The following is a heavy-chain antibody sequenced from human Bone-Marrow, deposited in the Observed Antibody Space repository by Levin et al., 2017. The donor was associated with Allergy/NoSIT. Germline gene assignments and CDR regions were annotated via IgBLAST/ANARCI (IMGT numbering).Heavy chain of an antibody. CDR3: AKDRGSGGSCVHY. Sequence: GGSLRLSCTASGFNFSNYAMSWVRQAPGMGLEWVSGLSGSGDNTDYADSVKGRFTISRDNSNNTLYLQMNSLRAEDTALYYCAKDRGSGGSCVHYWGQGTLVTVSA. CDR2: LSGSGDNT. J-gene: IGHJ4*02. D-gene: IGHD2-15*01. V-gene: IGHV3-23*01. CDR1: GFNFSNYA.